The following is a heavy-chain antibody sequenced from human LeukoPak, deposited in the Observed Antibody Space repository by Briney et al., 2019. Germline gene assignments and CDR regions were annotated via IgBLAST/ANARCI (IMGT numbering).Heavy chain of an antibody. V-gene: IGHV3-74*01. J-gene: IGHJ4*02. CDR2: INSDGSST. CDR1: GFTFSSYW. CDR3: AKRGVVIRVILVGFHKEAYYFDF. Sequence: PGGSLRLSCAASGFTFSSYWMHWVRHAPGKGLVWVSRINSDGSSTSYADSVKGRFTISRDNAKNTLYLQTNSLRAEDTAVYFCAKRGVVIRVILVGFHKEAYYFDFWGQGALVTVSS. D-gene: IGHD3-22*01.